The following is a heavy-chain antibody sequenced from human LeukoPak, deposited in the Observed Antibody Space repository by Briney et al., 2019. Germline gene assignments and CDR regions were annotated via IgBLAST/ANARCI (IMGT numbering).Heavy chain of an antibody. CDR2: ISWNSGSI. V-gene: IGHV3-9*01. CDR1: GFTFDDYA. CDR3: AGDYYYYCMDV. Sequence: GRSLRLSCAASGFTFDDYAMHWVRQAPGKGLEWVSGISWNSGSIGYADSVKGRFTISRDNAKNSLYLQMNSLRAEDTALYYCAGDYYYYCMDVWGQGTTVTVSS. J-gene: IGHJ6*02.